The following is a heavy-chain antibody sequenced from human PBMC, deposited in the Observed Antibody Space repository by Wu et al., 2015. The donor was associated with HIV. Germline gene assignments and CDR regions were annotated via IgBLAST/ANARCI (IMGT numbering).Heavy chain of an antibody. Sequence: QVQLMQSGAEVKKPGASVKVSCKASGYDLAGYYIHWVRLVPGQGLQWMGWINPNSGGTNYAQKFQGRVTMTRDTSISTAYMELSRLRSDDTAVYYCARGDSSGLDYWGQGTLVTVSS. J-gene: IGHJ4*02. CDR3: ARGDSSGLDY. CDR1: GYDLAGYY. CDR2: INPNSGGT. V-gene: IGHV1-2*02. D-gene: IGHD6-19*01.